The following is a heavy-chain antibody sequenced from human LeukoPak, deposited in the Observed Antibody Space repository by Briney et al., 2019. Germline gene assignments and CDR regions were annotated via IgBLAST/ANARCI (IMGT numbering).Heavy chain of an antibody. Sequence: GGSLRLSCVASGFTFSSYGMNWVRQAPGKGLEWVAEISGSGGRTYSADSVKGRFTFSRDNSKNTLYLEKNSLRVEDTAVYYCAKGDFWSGPSAFHIWGQGTMVIVSS. D-gene: IGHD3-3*01. V-gene: IGHV3-23*01. CDR1: GFTFSSYG. CDR3: AKGDFWSGPSAFHI. CDR2: ISGSGGRT. J-gene: IGHJ3*02.